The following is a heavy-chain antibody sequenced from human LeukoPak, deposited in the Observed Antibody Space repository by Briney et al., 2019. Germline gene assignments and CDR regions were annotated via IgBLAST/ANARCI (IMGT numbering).Heavy chain of an antibody. D-gene: IGHD3-10*01. CDR2: IYHSGST. CDR1: GGSISSGGYY. V-gene: IGHV4-30-2*01. Sequence: SETLSLTCTVSGGSISSGGYYWSWIRQPPGKGLEWIGYIYHSGSTYYNPSLKSRVTISVDRSKNQFSLKLSSVTAADTAVYYCARAYGSGSHYYGMDVWGQGTTVTVSS. J-gene: IGHJ6*02. CDR3: ARAYGSGSHYYGMDV.